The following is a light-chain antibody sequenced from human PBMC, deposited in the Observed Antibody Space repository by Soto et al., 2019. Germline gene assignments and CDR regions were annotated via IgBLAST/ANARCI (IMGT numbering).Light chain of an antibody. Sequence: DIQFTQSPSFLSASVGYRVTVTCRASQDIISFLAWYHQTPGKAPNLLIYAASTLQSGVPSRFSGSGSGTELTLTISSLQPEDFATYYCQQLYSYPLTFGGGTKVDI. V-gene: IGKV1-9*01. J-gene: IGKJ4*01. CDR2: AAS. CDR1: QDIISF. CDR3: QQLYSYPLT.